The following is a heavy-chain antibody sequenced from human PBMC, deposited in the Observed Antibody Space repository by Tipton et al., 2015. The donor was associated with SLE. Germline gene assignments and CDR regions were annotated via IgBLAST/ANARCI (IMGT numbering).Heavy chain of an antibody. CDR1: GGSISRYY. V-gene: IGHV4-59*08. Sequence: TLSLTCTVSGGSISRYYWSWIRQPSGKGLEWIGYIYHSGITNYNPSLKSRVTISVDTSKNQFSLKLSSVTAADTAVYYCARHISTGSGYYYPGAFDIWGQGTKVTVSS. J-gene: IGHJ3*02. D-gene: IGHD3-22*01. CDR3: ARHISTGSGYYYPGAFDI. CDR2: IYHSGIT.